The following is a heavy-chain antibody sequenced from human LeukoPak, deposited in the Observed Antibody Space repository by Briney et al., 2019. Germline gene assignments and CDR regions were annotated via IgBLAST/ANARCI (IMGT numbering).Heavy chain of an antibody. J-gene: IGHJ4*02. CDR3: ARRVSGYDSFDY. Sequence: GSLRLSCVASGFTFSNYATSWVRQAPGKGLEWIGNIYYSGSTIYNPSLTSRVTISVDKSKNQFSMNLSSVTAADTAVYYCARRVSGYDSFDYWGQGTLVTVSS. D-gene: IGHD5-12*01. CDR2: IYYSGST. CDR1: GFTFSNYAT. V-gene: IGHV4-4*02.